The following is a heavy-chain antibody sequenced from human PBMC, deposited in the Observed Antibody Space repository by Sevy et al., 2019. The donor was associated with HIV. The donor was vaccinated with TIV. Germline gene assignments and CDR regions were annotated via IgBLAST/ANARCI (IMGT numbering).Heavy chain of an antibody. V-gene: IGHV4-30-4*01. CDR2: IYYSGST. CDR1: GGSISSGDYY. CDR3: ARDRRGELPNYNWFDP. J-gene: IGHJ5*02. D-gene: IGHD1-7*01. Sequence: SETLSLTCTVSGGSISSGDYYWSWIRQPPGKGLEWIGYIYYSGSTYYNPSLKSRVTISVDTSKNQFSLKLSSVTAADTAVYYCARDRRGELPNYNWFDPWGQGTLVTVSS.